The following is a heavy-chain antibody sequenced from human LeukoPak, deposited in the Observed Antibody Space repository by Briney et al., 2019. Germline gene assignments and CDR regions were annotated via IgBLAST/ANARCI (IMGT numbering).Heavy chain of an antibody. D-gene: IGHD6-13*01. CDR3: ASQLQQLEYFDY. V-gene: IGHV4-59*08. CDR2: IYYSGST. Sequence: SETLSLTCIVSGGSITSYYWSWIRQPPGKGLEWIGYIYYSGSTYYNPSLKSRVTISVDTSKNQFSLKLSSVTAADTAVYYCASQLQQLEYFDYWGQGTLVTVSS. CDR1: GGSITSYY. J-gene: IGHJ4*02.